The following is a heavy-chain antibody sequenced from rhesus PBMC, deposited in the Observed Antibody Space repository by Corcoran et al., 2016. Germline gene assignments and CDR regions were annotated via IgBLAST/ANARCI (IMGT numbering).Heavy chain of an antibody. CDR2: ITYSGST. D-gene: IGHD6-25*01. CDR3: ASQPYSGSWNYFDY. Sequence: QVQLQESGPGVVKPSETLSLTCAVSGGSISSGYYYWSWIRQPPGKGLEWIGYITYSGSTSYNPSLKSRVTISRDTAKNQFSLKLSSVTAADTAVYYCASQPYSGSWNYFDYWGQGVLVTVSS. V-gene: IGHV4-122*02. CDR1: GGSISSGYYY. J-gene: IGHJ4*01.